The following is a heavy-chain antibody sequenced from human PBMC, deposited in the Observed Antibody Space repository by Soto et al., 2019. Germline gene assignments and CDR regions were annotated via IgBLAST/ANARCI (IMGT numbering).Heavy chain of an antibody. V-gene: IGHV4-39*01. Sequence: SETLSLTCTVSGDSISSSNYYWGWIRQPPGKGLEWIGSMYNGGSTYYNPSLKSRVTISVDTSKNQFSLKLSSVTAADTAVYYCASYLAASRRKGTGMDVWGQGTTVTVSS. CDR1: GDSISSSNYY. CDR2: MYNGGST. D-gene: IGHD6-13*01. J-gene: IGHJ6*02. CDR3: ASYLAASRRKGTGMDV.